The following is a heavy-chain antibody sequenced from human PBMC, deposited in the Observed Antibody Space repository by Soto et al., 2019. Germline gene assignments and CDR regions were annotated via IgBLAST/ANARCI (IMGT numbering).Heavy chain of an antibody. Sequence: SETLSLTCAVSGDTISTGGYSWAWIRQPPGKALEWIGHTYHSGNPYYNPSLKSRVTISVDRSKNQFSLKLSSVTAADTAVYYCARGMTTVTTLDYWGQGTLVTVSS. V-gene: IGHV4-30-2*01. CDR3: ARGMTTVTTLDY. J-gene: IGHJ4*02. D-gene: IGHD4-4*01. CDR2: TYHSGNP. CDR1: GDTISTGGYS.